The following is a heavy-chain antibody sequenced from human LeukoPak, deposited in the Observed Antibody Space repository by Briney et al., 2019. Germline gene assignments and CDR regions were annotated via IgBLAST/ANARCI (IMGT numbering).Heavy chain of an antibody. D-gene: IGHD2-2*01. CDR3: ARERGIVAVPAAIFAPTWGARGTFDY. Sequence: ASVKVSCKASGYTFTSYDINWVRQATGQGLEWMGWMNPNSGNTGYAQKFQGRVTMTRNTSISTAYMELSSLRSEDTAVCYCARERGIVAVPAAIFAPTWGARGTFDYWGQGTLVTVSS. V-gene: IGHV1-8*01. J-gene: IGHJ4*02. CDR1: GYTFTSYD. CDR2: MNPNSGNT.